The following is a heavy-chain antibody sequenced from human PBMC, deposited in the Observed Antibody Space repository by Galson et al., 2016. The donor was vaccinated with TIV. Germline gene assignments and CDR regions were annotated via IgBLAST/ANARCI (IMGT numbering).Heavy chain of an antibody. CDR3: ARHGYDFWNGQDYFFYGMDV. D-gene: IGHD3-3*01. CDR2: IYPGDSDT. Sequence: QSGAEVKKPGGSLKISCKTSGYRFSHSWMSWVRQMPGKGPEWVGHIYPGDSDTRYSPSFQGHVTISADKSIDTAYLQWGSLKASDSAIYYCARHGYDFWNGQDYFFYGMDVWGQGTTVIVSS. V-gene: IGHV5-51*01. CDR1: GYRFSHSW. J-gene: IGHJ6*02.